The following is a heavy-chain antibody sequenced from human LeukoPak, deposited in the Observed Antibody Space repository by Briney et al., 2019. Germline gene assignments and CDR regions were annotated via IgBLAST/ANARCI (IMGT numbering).Heavy chain of an antibody. J-gene: IGHJ4*02. D-gene: IGHD4-23*01. CDR3: ARGRPHGNDY. CDR2: IASDGSST. Sequence: GGSLRLSCAASGFTFSNAYMNWVRQAPGKGLVWVSRIASDGSSTTYADSVKGRFSISRDNAKNTLYLQMNSLRVEDTAVYYCARGRPHGNDYWGQGTLVTVSS. CDR1: GFTFSNAY. V-gene: IGHV3-74*01.